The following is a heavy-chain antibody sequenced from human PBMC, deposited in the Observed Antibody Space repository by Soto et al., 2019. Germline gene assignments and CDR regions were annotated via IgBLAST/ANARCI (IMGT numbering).Heavy chain of an antibody. V-gene: IGHV1-69*01. CDR1: GGSFSSNP. CDR3: ARGGRGYSSAPRYYFDY. Sequence: QVQLVQSGSEVKKPGSSVKVSCKASGGSFSSNPISWVRQAPGQGLEWMAGIIPIFATVHYAQKFQGRVTITADESTSTAYMERTSLRSEDTAVYFCARGGRGYSSAPRYYFDYWGQGTLVTVS. J-gene: IGHJ4*02. D-gene: IGHD5-18*01. CDR2: IIPIFATV.